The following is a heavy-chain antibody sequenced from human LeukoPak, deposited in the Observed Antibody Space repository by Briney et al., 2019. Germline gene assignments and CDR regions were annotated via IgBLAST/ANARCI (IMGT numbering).Heavy chain of an antibody. V-gene: IGHV4-61*02. J-gene: IGHJ4*02. CDR1: GNSISSGDYY. CDR2: IYTSGST. Sequence: SQTLSLTCTVSGNSISSGDYYWSWIRQPAGKGLEWIGRIYTSGSTNYNPSLKSRVTISGDTSKNQFSLRLSSVTAADTAVYYCASGSRYFDWLFEDTKSPFDYWGRGTLVTVSS. D-gene: IGHD3-9*01. CDR3: ASGSRYFDWLFEDTKSPFDY.